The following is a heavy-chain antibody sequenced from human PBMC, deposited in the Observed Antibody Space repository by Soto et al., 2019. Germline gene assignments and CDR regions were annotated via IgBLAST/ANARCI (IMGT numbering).Heavy chain of an antibody. D-gene: IGHD6-19*01. V-gene: IGHV4-4*02. CDR2: MSHMGSV. CDR1: GVSIGSNYY. J-gene: IGHJ4*02. CDR3: ARSIGWYAIDY. Sequence: QVLLQESGPGLVQPSGTLSLSCVVSGVSIGSNYYWGWVRQPPGKGLGWLGGMSHMGSVNYKPSLKRRVTISMDKSQNQFSLKLNSVTAADTAVYYCARSIGWYAIDYWGQGTLVIVSS.